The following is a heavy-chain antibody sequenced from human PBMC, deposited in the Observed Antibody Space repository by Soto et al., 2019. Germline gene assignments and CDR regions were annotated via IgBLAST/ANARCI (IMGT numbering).Heavy chain of an antibody. Sequence: ASVKVSCKASGYTFTSYYMHWVRQAPGQGLEWMGIINPSGGSTSYAQKFQGRVTMTRDTSTSTVYMELSSLRSEDTAVYYCARRSGSSGWYRRAFDYWGQGTLVTVSS. D-gene: IGHD6-19*01. CDR3: ARRSGSSGWYRRAFDY. CDR1: GYTFTSYY. V-gene: IGHV1-46*01. CDR2: INPSGGST. J-gene: IGHJ4*02.